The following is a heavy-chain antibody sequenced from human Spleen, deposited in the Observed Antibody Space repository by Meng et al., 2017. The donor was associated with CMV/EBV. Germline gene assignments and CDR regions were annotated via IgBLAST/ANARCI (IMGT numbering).Heavy chain of an antibody. CDR2: ISGSGGST. Sequence: GESLKISCAASGFTFSSYAMSWVRQAPGKGLEWVSGISGSGGSTYYADSVKGRFTISRDNSKNTLYLQMNSLRSEDTAVYYCARPQRACSSTSCEYYFDYWGQGTLVTVS. V-gene: IGHV3-23*01. D-gene: IGHD2-2*01. J-gene: IGHJ4*02. CDR3: ARPQRACSSTSCEYYFDY. CDR1: GFTFSSYA.